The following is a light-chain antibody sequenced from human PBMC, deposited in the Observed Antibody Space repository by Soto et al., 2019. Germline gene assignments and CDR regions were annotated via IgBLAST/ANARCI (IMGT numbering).Light chain of an antibody. CDR1: ETINTF. V-gene: IGKV1-39*01. Sequence: DIQLTQTPSSLSASLGDRITITCRTSETINTFLNWYQVQPGKAPRLLVYGSSQLQVGVPVRFSCSGSWTPFSLTFDNLQREDLASYFCQQFFMAVLTFGGGTRVDI. CDR3: QQFFMAVLT. J-gene: IGKJ4*02. CDR2: GSS.